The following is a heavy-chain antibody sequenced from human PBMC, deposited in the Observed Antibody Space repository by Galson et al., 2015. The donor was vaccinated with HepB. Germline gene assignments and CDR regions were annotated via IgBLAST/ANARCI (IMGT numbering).Heavy chain of an antibody. J-gene: IGHJ4*02. D-gene: IGHD6-19*01. CDR3: AREGPPDSSGWHPFDY. CDR1: GGTFSRYT. V-gene: IGHV1-69*04. CDR2: IIPILGIA. Sequence: SVKVSCKASGGTFSRYTISWVRQAPGQGLEWMGRIIPILGIANYAQKFQGRVTITADKSTSTAYMELSSLRSEDTAVYYCAREGPPDSSGWHPFDYWGQGTLVTVSS.